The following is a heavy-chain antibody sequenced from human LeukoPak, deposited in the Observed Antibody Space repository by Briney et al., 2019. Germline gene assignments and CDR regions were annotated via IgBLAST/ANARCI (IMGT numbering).Heavy chain of an antibody. CDR3: ARQGWDAFDI. V-gene: IGHV3-7*01. Sequence: GGSLRLSCAASGLTFSSYWMTWVRQAPGKGLEWVANIKQDGSEKYYVDSVKGRFTISRDNAKSSLYLQMNSLRAEDTAVYYCARQGWDAFDIWGQGTMVTVSS. D-gene: IGHD5-24*01. J-gene: IGHJ3*02. CDR2: IKQDGSEK. CDR1: GLTFSSYW.